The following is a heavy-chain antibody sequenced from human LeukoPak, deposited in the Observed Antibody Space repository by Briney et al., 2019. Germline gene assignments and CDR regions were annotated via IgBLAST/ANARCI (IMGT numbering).Heavy chain of an antibody. V-gene: IGHV1-2*02. D-gene: IGHD3-22*01. J-gene: IGHJ4*02. Sequence: ASVKVSCKASGYTFTDYYMHWVRQVPGQGLEWVGWMNPNSGGTNYAQKFQGRVTMTGDTSITTAYMELSRLRFDDTAVYYCARADSGGSAFEYWGQGTLVTVLS. CDR1: GYTFTDYY. CDR3: ARADSGGSAFEY. CDR2: MNPNSGGT.